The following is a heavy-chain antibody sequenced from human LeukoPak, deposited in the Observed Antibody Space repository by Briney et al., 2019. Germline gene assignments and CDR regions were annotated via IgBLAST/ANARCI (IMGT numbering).Heavy chain of an antibody. D-gene: IGHD3-10*01. CDR3: AREEGSGTPFDY. CDR1: GGSISSYY. Sequence: SETLSLTCTVSGGSISSYYWSWVRHPPGKGLEWIGYIYYTGSTNYNPSLKSRVTISVDTSKNQFSLKLSSVTAADTAVYYCAREEGSGTPFDYWGQGALVTVSS. CDR2: IYYTGST. J-gene: IGHJ4*02. V-gene: IGHV4-59*12.